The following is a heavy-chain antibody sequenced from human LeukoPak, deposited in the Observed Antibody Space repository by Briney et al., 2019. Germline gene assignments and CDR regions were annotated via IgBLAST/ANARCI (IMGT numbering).Heavy chain of an antibody. CDR2: ITSNSNIM. Sequence: GDSLRLSCAASGFIFNVFSMIWVRQAPGKGLEWVSYITSNSNIMYYADSVKGRFTISRDNAKNSLFLQMHSLRAEDTAVYHCAREIRKDHGSSWSRGFRFDPWGQGTLVTVSS. CDR3: AREIRKDHGSSWSRGFRFDP. J-gene: IGHJ5*02. CDR1: GFIFNVFS. D-gene: IGHD6-13*01. V-gene: IGHV3-48*01.